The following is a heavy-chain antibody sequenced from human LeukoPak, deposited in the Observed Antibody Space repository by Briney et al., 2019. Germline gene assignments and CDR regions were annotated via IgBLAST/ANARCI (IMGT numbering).Heavy chain of an antibody. CDR2: SHPNSGGT. D-gene: IGHD3-10*01. J-gene: IGHJ4*02. V-gene: IGHV1-2*02. Sequence: ASVKVSCKASGYTLTGYYIHWVRQAPGQGLERMGWSHPNSGGTNYAQKFQGRVTMTRDTSINTGYMELSRLRSDDTAIYYCARQVRGVVYWGQGTLVTVSS. CDR1: GYTLTGYY. CDR3: ARQVRGVVY.